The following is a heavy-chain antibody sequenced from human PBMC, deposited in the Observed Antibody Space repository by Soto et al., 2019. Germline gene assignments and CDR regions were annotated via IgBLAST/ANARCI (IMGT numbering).Heavy chain of an antibody. CDR1: GFTFSSYA. Sequence: EVQLLESGGGLVQPGGSLRLSCAASGFTFSSYAMSWVRQAPGKGLEWVSAISGSGGSTYYADSANGRFTISRDNSKNTLYLQMNSLRAEDTAVYYCAKRDTDYTNWFDPWGQGTLVTVSS. V-gene: IGHV3-23*01. D-gene: IGHD4-4*01. CDR3: AKRDTDYTNWFDP. J-gene: IGHJ5*02. CDR2: ISGSGGST.